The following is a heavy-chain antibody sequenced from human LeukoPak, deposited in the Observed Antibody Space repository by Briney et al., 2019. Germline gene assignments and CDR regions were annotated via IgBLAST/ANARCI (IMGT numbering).Heavy chain of an antibody. CDR1: GFTFSTCA. CDR3: AKGYGGSRHGNWLDP. D-gene: IGHD1-26*01. V-gene: IGHV3-23*01. J-gene: IGHJ5*02. Sequence: LSGGSLRLSCAASGFTFSTCAMSWVRQAPGKGLKWVSGLSVSGGSTDYADSVKGRFTISRDNSKNMLYLQMNSLRVEDTAVYYSAKGYGGSRHGNWLDPWGQGTLVTVSS. CDR2: LSVSGGST.